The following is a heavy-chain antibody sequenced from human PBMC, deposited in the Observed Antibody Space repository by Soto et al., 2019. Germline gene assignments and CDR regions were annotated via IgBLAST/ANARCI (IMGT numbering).Heavy chain of an antibody. D-gene: IGHD6-13*01. CDR1: GGSFSGYY. V-gene: IGHV4-34*01. CDR3: ARDRSSRSWDYIRY. Sequence: QVQLQQWGAGLLKPSETLSLTCAVYGGSFSGYYWSWIRQPPGKGLEWMGEINHSGSTNYNPSLKRRATXXVXTXXHQSSLKLSTMTAADTAVYYFARDRSSRSWDYIRYWGQGTLVTVSS. CDR2: INHSGST. J-gene: IGHJ4*02.